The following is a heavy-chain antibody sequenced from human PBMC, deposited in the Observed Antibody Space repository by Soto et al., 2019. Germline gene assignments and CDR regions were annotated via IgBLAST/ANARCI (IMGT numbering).Heavy chain of an antibody. D-gene: IGHD2-15*01. CDR1: GGSISSYY. J-gene: IGHJ5*02. V-gene: IGHV4-59*12. CDR2: IYYSGTT. Sequence: SETLSLTCTVSGGSISSYYYNWIRQPPGKGLEWVGYIYYSGTTDYNPSLKNRVTMSVDTSKNQFSLKLSSVTAADTAVYYCARVRFGYCSDCSCYQLNWFDPWGQGTLVTVSS. CDR3: ARVRFGYCSDCSCYQLNWFDP.